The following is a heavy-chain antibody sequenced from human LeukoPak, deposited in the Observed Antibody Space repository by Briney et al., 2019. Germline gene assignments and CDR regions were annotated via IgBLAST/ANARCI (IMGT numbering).Heavy chain of an antibody. Sequence: SETLSLTCTVSGGSISSYYWSWIRQPPGKGLEWIGYIFFSGSTIYNPSLKSRVTISVDTSKNQFSLKLNSVTAADTAVYYCARVFSGSSGGGYYFDYWGQGTLVTVSS. J-gene: IGHJ4*02. D-gene: IGHD1-26*01. CDR2: IFFSGST. CDR3: ARVFSGSSGGGYYFDY. V-gene: IGHV4-59*08. CDR1: GGSISSYY.